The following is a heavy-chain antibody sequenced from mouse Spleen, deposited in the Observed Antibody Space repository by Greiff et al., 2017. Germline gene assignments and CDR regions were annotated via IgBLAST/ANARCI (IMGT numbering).Heavy chain of an antibody. CDR3: ARLGYGSGGYFDV. D-gene: IGHD1-1*01. V-gene: IGHV1-59*01. J-gene: IGHJ1*01. CDR2: IDPSDSYT. CDR1: GYTFTSYW. Sequence: QVQLQQPGAELVRPGTSVKLSCKASGYTFTSYWMHWVKQRPGQGLEWIGVIDPSDSYTNYNQKFKSKATLTVDTSSSTAYMQLSSLTSEDSAVYYCARLGYGSGGYFDVWGAGTTVTVSS.